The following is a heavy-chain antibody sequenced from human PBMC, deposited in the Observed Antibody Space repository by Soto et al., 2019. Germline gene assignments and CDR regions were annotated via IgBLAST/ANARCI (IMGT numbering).Heavy chain of an antibody. CDR3: VTDLGYFDPDGFPH. CDR2: IKRVTDGGTP. Sequence: GESLKISCAASGLSFANAWMSWVRQAPGKGLEWVGRIKRVTDGGTPGYAAAVKGRFIISRDDLRTTLNLEMNSLKTEDTAVYYCVTDLGYFDPDGFPHWGPGTLVTVSS. D-gene: IGHD1-26*01. J-gene: IGHJ4*02. CDR1: GLSFANAW. V-gene: IGHV3-15*01.